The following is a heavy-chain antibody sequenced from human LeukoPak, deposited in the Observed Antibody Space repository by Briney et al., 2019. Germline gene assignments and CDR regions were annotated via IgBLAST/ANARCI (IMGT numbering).Heavy chain of an antibody. CDR2: IYYSGST. V-gene: IGHV4-34*01. D-gene: IGHD6-13*01. Sequence: SETLSLTCAVYGGSFSGYYWSWIRQPPGKGLEWIGSIYYSGSTYYNPSLKSRVTISVDTSKNQFSLKLSSVTAADTAVYYCARVAAAGPVDYWGQGTLVTVSS. CDR1: GGSFSGYY. J-gene: IGHJ4*02. CDR3: ARVAAAGPVDY.